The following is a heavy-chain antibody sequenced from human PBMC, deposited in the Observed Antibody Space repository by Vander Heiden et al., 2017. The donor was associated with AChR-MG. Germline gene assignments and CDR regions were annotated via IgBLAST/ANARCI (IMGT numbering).Heavy chain of an antibody. Sequence: QVQLVESGGGVVQPGRSLRPSCAASRFTFSRYAMHWVRQAPGKGLEWVAVISYDGSNKYYADSVKGRFTISRDNSKNTLYLQMNSLRAEDTAVYYCASLGQQQLIDYWGQGTLVTVSS. CDR3: ASLGQQQLIDY. J-gene: IGHJ4*02. V-gene: IGHV3-30-3*02. CDR2: ISYDGSNK. D-gene: IGHD6-13*01. CDR1: RFTFSRYA.